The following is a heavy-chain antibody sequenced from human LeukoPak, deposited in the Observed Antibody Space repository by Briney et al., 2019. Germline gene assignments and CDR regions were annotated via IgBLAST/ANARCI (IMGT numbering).Heavy chain of an antibody. CDR1: GGSISSYY. CDR3: ARDAVIPAAMVDAFDI. V-gene: IGHV4-59*01. CDR2: IYYSGST. D-gene: IGHD2-2*01. J-gene: IGHJ3*02. Sequence: SETLSLTCTVSGGSISSYYWSWIRQPPGKGLGWIGYIYYSGSTNYNPSLKSRVTISVDTSKNQFSLKLSSVTAADTAVYYCARDAVIPAAMVDAFDIWGQGTMVTVSS.